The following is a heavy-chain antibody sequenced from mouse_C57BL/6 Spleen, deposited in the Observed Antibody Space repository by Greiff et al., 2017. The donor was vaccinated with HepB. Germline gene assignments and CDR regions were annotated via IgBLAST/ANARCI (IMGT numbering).Heavy chain of an antibody. CDR3: ARERGHFDY. Sequence: EVQLVESGGGLVKPGGSLKLSCAASGFTFSSYAMSWVRQTPEKRLEWVATISDGGSYTYYPDNVKGRFTISRDNAKNNLYLQMSHLKSEDTAMYYCARERGHFDYWGQGTTLTVSS. V-gene: IGHV5-4*01. CDR1: GFTFSSYA. CDR2: ISDGGSYT. J-gene: IGHJ2*01.